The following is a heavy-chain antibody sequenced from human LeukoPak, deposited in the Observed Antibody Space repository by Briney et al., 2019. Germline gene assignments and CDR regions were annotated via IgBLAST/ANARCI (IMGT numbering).Heavy chain of an antibody. V-gene: IGHV3-53*01. CDR2: IYSGGST. D-gene: IGHD3-22*01. J-gene: IGHJ4*02. CDR1: GFTVSSNY. CDR3: ASSYYDSSGYS. Sequence: GGSLRLSCAASGFTVSSNYMSWVRQAPGKGLEWVSVIYSGGSTYYADSVKGRFTISRDNSKNTLYLQMNSLRAEDTAVYYCASSYYDSSGYSWGQGTLVTVSS.